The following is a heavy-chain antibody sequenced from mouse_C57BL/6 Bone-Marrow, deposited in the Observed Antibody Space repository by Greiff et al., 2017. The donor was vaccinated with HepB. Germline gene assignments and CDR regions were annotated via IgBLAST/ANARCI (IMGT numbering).Heavy chain of an antibody. V-gene: IGHV5-2*01. CDR1: EYEFPSHD. CDR2: INSDGGST. Sequence: EVKLVESGGGLVQPGESLKLSCESNEYEFPSHDMSWVRKTPEKRLELVAAINSDGGSTYYPDTMERRFIISRDNTKKTLYLQMSSLRSEDTALYYCARHRYYGSSFYWYFDVWGTGTTVTVSS. J-gene: IGHJ1*03. D-gene: IGHD1-1*01. CDR3: ARHRYYGSSFYWYFDV.